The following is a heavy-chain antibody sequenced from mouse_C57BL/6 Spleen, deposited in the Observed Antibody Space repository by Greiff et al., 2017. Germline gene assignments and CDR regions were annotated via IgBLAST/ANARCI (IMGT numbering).Heavy chain of an antibody. Sequence: VHVKQSGPELVKPGASVKISCKASGYSFTDYNMNWVKQSNGKSLEWIGVINPNYGTTSYNQKFKGKATLTVDQSSSTAYMQLNSLTSEDSAVYYCARAYYGSRDYYAMDYWGQGTSVTVSS. CDR2: INPNYGTT. CDR1: GYSFTDYN. J-gene: IGHJ4*01. D-gene: IGHD1-1*01. CDR3: ARAYYGSRDYYAMDY. V-gene: IGHV1-39*01.